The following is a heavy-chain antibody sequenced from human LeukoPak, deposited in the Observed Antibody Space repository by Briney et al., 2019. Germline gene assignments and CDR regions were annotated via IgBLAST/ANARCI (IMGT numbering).Heavy chain of an antibody. J-gene: IGHJ4*02. CDR2: IYSDTT. V-gene: IGHV3-53*01. D-gene: IGHD4/OR15-4a*01. CDR3: ARRAGAYSHPYDY. CDR1: GFTVRSNS. Sequence: GGSLRLSCTVPGFTVRSNSMSWARQAPGRGLEWVSFIYSDTTHYSDSVKGRFTISRDNSKNTLYLQMNSLRAEDTAVYYCARRAGAYSHPYDYWGQGTLVAVSS.